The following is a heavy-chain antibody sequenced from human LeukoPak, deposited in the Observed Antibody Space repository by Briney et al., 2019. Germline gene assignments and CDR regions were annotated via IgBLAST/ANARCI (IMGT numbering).Heavy chain of an antibody. Sequence: GGSLRLSCAASGFTFSGSAMHWVRQASGKGLEWVGRIRSKANSYATAYAASVKGRFTISRDDSKNKAYLQMNSLKTEDTAVYYCTRTGYYYDSSGYRYFDYWGQGTLVTVSS. V-gene: IGHV3-73*01. J-gene: IGHJ4*02. D-gene: IGHD3-22*01. CDR3: TRTGYYYDSSGYRYFDY. CDR1: GFTFSGSA. CDR2: IRSKANSYAT.